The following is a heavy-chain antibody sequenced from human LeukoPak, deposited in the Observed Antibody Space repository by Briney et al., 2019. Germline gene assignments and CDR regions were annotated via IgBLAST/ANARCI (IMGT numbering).Heavy chain of an antibody. D-gene: IGHD3-9*01. J-gene: IGHJ4*02. CDR2: INHSGST. CDR3: ARLAGYYKPFDY. V-gene: IGHV4-34*01. CDR1: GGSFSGYY. Sequence: PSETLSLTCAVYGGSFSGYYWSWIRQPPGKGLEWIGEINHSGSTNYNLSLKSRVTISVDTSKNQFSLKLSSVTAADTAVYYCARLAGYYKPFDYWGQGTLVTVSS.